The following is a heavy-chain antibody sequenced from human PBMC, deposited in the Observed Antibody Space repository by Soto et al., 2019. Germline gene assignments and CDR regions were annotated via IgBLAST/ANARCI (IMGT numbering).Heavy chain of an antibody. CDR3: AKDAWGGVRPGYGYFDY. CDR1: GFTFSSYA. J-gene: IGHJ4*02. CDR2: ISGRGGST. D-gene: IGHD3-3*01. Sequence: PGGSLRLSCAASGFTFSSYAMSWVRQAPGKGLEWVSAISGRGGSTYYADSVKGRFTISRDNSKNTLYLQMNSLRAEDTAVYYCAKDAWGGVRPGYGYFDYWGQGTLVTVSS. V-gene: IGHV3-23*01.